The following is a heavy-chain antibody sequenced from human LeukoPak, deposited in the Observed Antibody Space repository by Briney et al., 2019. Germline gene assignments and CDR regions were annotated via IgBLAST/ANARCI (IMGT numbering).Heavy chain of an antibody. D-gene: IGHD7-27*01. V-gene: IGHV4-4*02. CDR3: ARRPTGDPLDY. J-gene: IGHJ4*02. CDR2: IYHSGST. Sequence: SETLSLTCAVSGGSISSSNWWNWVRQPPGKGLEWIGEIYHSGSTNYNPSLKSRVTISVDKSKNQFTLKVTSVTAADTAVYYCARRPTGDPLDYWGQGTLVTVSS. CDR1: GGSISSSNW.